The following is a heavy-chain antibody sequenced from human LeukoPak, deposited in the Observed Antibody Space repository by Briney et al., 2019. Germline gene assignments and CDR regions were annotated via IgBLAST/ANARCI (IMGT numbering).Heavy chain of an antibody. J-gene: IGHJ4*02. Sequence: ASETLSLTCTVSGASVNSHGNYWVWIRQPPGKGLEWIGTTYFSGNTYYNPSLKSRVTVSLDTSKNQFSLKLSSVTAADTAVYYCARQKTHCDGGSCFPPDSWGQGTLVTVSS. CDR3: ARQKTHCDGGSCFPPDS. CDR2: TYFSGNT. D-gene: IGHD2-15*01. V-gene: IGHV4-39*01. CDR1: GASVNSHGNY.